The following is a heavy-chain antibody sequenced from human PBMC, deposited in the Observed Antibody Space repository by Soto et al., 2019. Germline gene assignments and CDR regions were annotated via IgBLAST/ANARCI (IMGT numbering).Heavy chain of an antibody. V-gene: IGHV3-15*01. CDR3: ARASVAGWAVAGGY. CDR1: GFTFSNAW. Sequence: EVQLVESGGGLVKPGGSLRLSCAASGFTFSNAWMSWVRQAPGKGLEWVGRIKSKTDGGTTDYAAPVKGRFTISRDNAKNSLYLQMNSLRAEDTAVYYCARASVAGWAVAGGYWGQGTLVTVSS. D-gene: IGHD6-19*01. J-gene: IGHJ4*02. CDR2: IKSKTDGGTT.